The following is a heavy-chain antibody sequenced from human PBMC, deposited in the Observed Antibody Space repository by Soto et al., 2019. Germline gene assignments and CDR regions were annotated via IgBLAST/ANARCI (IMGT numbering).Heavy chain of an antibody. CDR1: GFTFSSYG. CDR3: AKIRDYGGNSGAFDI. CDR2: ISYDGSNK. V-gene: IGHV3-30*18. D-gene: IGHD4-17*01. J-gene: IGHJ3*02. Sequence: GGSLRLSCAASGFTFSSYGMHWVRQAPGKGLEWVAVISYDGSNKYYADSVKGRFTISRDNSKNTLYLQMNSLRAEDTAVYYCAKIRDYGGNSGAFDIWGQGTMVTV.